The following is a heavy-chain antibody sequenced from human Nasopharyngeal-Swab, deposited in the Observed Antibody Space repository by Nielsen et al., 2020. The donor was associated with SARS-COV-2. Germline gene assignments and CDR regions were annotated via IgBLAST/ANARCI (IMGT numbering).Heavy chain of an antibody. J-gene: IGHJ6*02. CDR3: ARGGSYYYYYGMDV. CDR2: ISSNGGST. D-gene: IGHD3-16*01. Sequence: VRQAPGKGLEYVSAISSNGGSTYYANSVKGRSTISRDNSKNTLYLQMGSLRAEDMAVYYCARGGSYYYYYGMDVWGQGTTVTVSS. V-gene: IGHV3-64*01.